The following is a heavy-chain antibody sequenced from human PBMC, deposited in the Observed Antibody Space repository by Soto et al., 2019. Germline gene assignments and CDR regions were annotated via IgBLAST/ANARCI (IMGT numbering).Heavy chain of an antibody. D-gene: IGHD3-9*01. J-gene: IGHJ5*02. Sequence: PSETLSLTCTVSGGSISSSSYYWGWIRQPPGKGLEWIGSIYYSGSTYYNPSLKSRVTISVDTSKNQFSLKLTSVTAADTAVYYCARHPIRYYDFLTGQIVYPEFNWVDPWGHGILVTVSS. CDR2: IYYSGST. V-gene: IGHV4-39*01. CDR1: GGSISSSSYY. CDR3: ARHPIRYYDFLTGQIVYPEFNWVDP.